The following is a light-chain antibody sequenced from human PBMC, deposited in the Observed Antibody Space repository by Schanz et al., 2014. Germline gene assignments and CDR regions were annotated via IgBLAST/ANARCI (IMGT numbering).Light chain of an antibody. CDR1: QSVSSSY. V-gene: IGKV3-20*01. CDR3: LQYNSFSPWT. CDR2: GAS. Sequence: EIVLTQSPGTLSLSPGERATLSCRASQSVSSSYLAWYQQKPGQAPRLLIYGASSRATGIPDRFSGSGSGTDFTLTISRLEPEDFATYYCLQYNSFSPWTFGQGTKVETK. J-gene: IGKJ1*01.